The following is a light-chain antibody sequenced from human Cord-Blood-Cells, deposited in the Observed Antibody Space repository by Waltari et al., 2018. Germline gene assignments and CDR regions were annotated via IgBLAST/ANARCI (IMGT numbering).Light chain of an antibody. Sequence: EIVLTQSPGTLSLSPVERATLSCRASQSVSSSYLAWYQQKPGQAPRLLIYGASSMATGIPDRFSGSGSGTDFTLTISRLEPEDFAVYYCQQYGSSPRTFGQGTKLEIK. V-gene: IGKV3-20*01. CDR1: QSVSSSY. J-gene: IGKJ2*01. CDR3: QQYGSSPRT. CDR2: GAS.